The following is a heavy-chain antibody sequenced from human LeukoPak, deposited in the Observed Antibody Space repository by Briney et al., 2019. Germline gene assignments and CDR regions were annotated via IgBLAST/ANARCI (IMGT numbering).Heavy chain of an antibody. CDR3: AKSGGIFALDP. D-gene: IGHD2-15*01. CDR1: GGYIGSLH. Sequence: PSETLSLTCTVSGGYIGSLHWNWIRQSAGKGLEWIRRIYFTGRTDCNPSLKRRVTMSVDTSKNQFSLNLSSMTAADTAVYFCAKSGGIFALDPWGQGTLVTVSS. J-gene: IGHJ5*02. CDR2: IYFTGRT. V-gene: IGHV4-4*07.